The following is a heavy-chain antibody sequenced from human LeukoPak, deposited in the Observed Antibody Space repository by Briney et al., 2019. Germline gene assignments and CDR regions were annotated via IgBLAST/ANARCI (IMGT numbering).Heavy chain of an antibody. V-gene: IGHV3-11*04. CDR3: ARGGDSDYDILTGYYPTIDY. CDR2: ISSSSSTI. Sequence: GGSLRLSCAASGFTFSDYYMSWIRQAPGKGLEWVSYISSSSSTIYYADSVKGRFTISRDNAKNSLYLQMNSLRAEDTAVYYCARGGDSDYDILTGYYPTIDYWGQGTLVTVSS. CDR1: GFTFSDYY. J-gene: IGHJ4*02. D-gene: IGHD3-9*01.